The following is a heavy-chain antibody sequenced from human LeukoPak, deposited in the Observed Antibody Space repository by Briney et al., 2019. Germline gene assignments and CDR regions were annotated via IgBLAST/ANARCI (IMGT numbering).Heavy chain of an antibody. D-gene: IGHD2-21*02. V-gene: IGHV3-7*01. CDR2: IKQDGSEK. Sequence: PGGSLRLSCAASGFTFSSYWMSWVRQAPGKGLEWVANIKQDGSEKYYVDSVKGRFTISRDNAKNSLYLQMNSLRAEDTAVYYCASLCGGDCYSLAHDATFDYWGQGTLVTVSS. CDR1: GFTFSSYW. J-gene: IGHJ4*02. CDR3: ASLCGGDCYSLAHDATFDY.